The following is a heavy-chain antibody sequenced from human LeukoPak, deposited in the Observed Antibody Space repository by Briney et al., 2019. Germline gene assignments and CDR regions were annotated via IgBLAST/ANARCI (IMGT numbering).Heavy chain of an antibody. V-gene: IGHV1-18*01. CDR2: ISADNGNR. J-gene: IGHJ4*02. CDR1: GYTFTKYG. CDR3: ARAQSDFGDFSMCDF. D-gene: IGHD4-17*01. Sequence: GASVKVSCKASGYTFTKYGITWVRQAPGEGLDWMGWISADNGNRNYAQKVQDRVTLATDTSTSTAYMELTDLRLDDTAVYYCARAQSDFGDFSMCDFWGQGTLVTVSP.